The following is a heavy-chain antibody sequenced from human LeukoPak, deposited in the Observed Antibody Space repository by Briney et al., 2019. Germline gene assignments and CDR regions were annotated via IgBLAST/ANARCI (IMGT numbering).Heavy chain of an antibody. J-gene: IGHJ6*02. D-gene: IGHD6-13*01. CDR2: IKQDGSEK. V-gene: IGHV3-7*05. CDR1: GFTFSSYW. Sequence: PGGSLRLSCAASGFTFSSYWMSWVRQAPGKGLEWVANIKQDGSEKYYVDSVKGRFTISRDNAKNSLYLQMNSLRAEDTAVYYCARVRSSSWYGMDVWGQGTTVTVSS. CDR3: ARVRSSSWYGMDV.